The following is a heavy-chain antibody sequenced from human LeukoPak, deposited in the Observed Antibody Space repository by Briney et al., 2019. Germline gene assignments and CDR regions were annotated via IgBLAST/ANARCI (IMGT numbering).Heavy chain of an antibody. J-gene: IGHJ4*02. CDR3: ARDAGWIRD. D-gene: IGHD3-10*01. CDR1: GYTFTSYY. V-gene: IGHV1-46*01. Sequence: ASVKVSCKASGYTFTSYYMHWVRQAPGQGLEWMGIINPSGGSTTYAQRFQGRVTMTTDTSTSTAYMELRSLRSDDTAVYYCARDAGWIRDWGQGTLVTVSS. CDR2: INPSGGST.